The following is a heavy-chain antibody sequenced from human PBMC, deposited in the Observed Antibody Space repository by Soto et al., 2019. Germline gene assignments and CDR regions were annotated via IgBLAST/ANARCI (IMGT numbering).Heavy chain of an antibody. CDR3: ARAGILTGPIFFGDP. CDR1: GYTFTSYG. J-gene: IGHJ5*02. V-gene: IGHV1-18*04. Sequence: VSVNVSCKSSGYTFTSYGIIWVRQAPVQGLEWMGWISAYNGNTNYAQKLQGRVTMTTDTSTSTAYMELRSLRSDDTAVYYCARAGILTGPIFFGDPWGQGTLVTGSA. D-gene: IGHD3-9*01. CDR2: ISAYNGNT.